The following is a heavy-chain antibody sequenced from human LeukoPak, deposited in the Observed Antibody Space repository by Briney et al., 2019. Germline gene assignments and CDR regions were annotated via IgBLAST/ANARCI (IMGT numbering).Heavy chain of an antibody. CDR3: ARERDIVVVEDNYYYYYYMDV. D-gene: IGHD2-2*01. J-gene: IGHJ6*03. Sequence: GGSLRLSCAASGFTFSSYWMSWVRQAPGKGLEWVANIKQDGSEKYYVVSVKGRFTISRDNAKNSLYLQMNSLRAEDTAVYYCARERDIVVVEDNYYYYYYMDVWGKGTTVTVSS. CDR2: IKQDGSEK. CDR1: GFTFSSYW. V-gene: IGHV3-7*01.